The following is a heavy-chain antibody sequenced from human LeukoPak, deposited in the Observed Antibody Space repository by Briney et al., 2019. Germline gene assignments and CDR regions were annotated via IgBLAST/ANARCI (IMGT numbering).Heavy chain of an antibody. CDR1: GYTFTGYY. CDR3: ARVSASNYAPHHNWFDP. D-gene: IGHD1-7*01. CDR2: INPNSGGT. V-gene: IGHV1-2*02. Sequence: ASVKLSCKASGYTFTGYYMHWVRQAPGQGLEWMGWINPNSGGTNYAQKFQGRVTMTRDTSISTAYMELSRLRSDDTAAYYCARVSASNYAPHHNWFDPWGQGTLVTVSS. J-gene: IGHJ5*02.